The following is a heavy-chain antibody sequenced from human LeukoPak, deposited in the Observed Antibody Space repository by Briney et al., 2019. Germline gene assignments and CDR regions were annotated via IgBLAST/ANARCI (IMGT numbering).Heavy chain of an antibody. D-gene: IGHD5-18*01. Sequence: PGVPLTLSCTASGFTFSSYAMSCVRQAPGKGLEWVSSISGNGCSTYCTDSVKALFTISRDNSKNTLYLQMNRLRAGDTAVYSCAKEGNEIYSYELFDYWGQGTLVTVSS. CDR1: GFTFSSYA. CDR3: AKEGNEIYSYELFDY. CDR2: ISGNGCST. J-gene: IGHJ4*02. V-gene: IGHV3-23*01.